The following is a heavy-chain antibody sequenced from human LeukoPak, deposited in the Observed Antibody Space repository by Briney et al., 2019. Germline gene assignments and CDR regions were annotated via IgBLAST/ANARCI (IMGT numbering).Heavy chain of an antibody. CDR1: GGSISSYN. CDR2: IYYSGSA. V-gene: IGHV4-59*08. D-gene: IGHD4-17*01. CDR3: ARQATRVTTNDAFDI. J-gene: IGHJ3*02. Sequence: SETLSLTCTVSGGSISSYNWNWIRQPPGKGLEWIGHIYYSGSANYNPSLTRRATISVDTSKNQFSLKLSSVTAAHTAVYYCARQATRVTTNDAFDIWGQGTMVTVSS.